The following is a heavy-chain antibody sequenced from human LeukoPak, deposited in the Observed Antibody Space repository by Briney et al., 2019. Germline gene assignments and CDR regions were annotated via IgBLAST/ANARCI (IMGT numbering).Heavy chain of an antibody. CDR3: ARAVLYSSGWYPIPLWYYYMDV. D-gene: IGHD6-19*01. J-gene: IGHJ6*03. CDR1: GYTFTSYA. Sequence: ASVKVSCKASGYTFTSYAMNWVRQAPGQGLEWMGWINTNTGNPTYAQRFTGRFVFSLATSVSTAYLQISSLKAEDTAVYYCARAVLYSSGWYPIPLWYYYMDVWGKGTTVTVSS. V-gene: IGHV7-4-1*02. CDR2: INTNTGNP.